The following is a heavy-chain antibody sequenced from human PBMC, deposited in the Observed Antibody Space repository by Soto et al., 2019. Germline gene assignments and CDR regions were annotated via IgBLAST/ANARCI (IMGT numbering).Heavy chain of an antibody. V-gene: IGHV5-10-1*01. Sequence: PGESLKISCKGSGYSFTSYCISWLRQMPGKGLEWMGRIDPSDSYTNYSPSFQGHVTISADKSISTAYLQWSSLKASDTAMYYCARYCSSTSSEDSYYYYGMEVWGPGTTVTVSS. CDR2: IDPSDSYT. D-gene: IGHD2-2*01. CDR1: GYSFTSYC. CDR3: ARYCSSTSSEDSYYYYGMEV. J-gene: IGHJ6*01.